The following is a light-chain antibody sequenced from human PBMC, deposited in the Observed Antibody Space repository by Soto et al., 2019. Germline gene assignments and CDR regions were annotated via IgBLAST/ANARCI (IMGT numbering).Light chain of an antibody. V-gene: IGKV1-33*01. CDR2: DAS. J-gene: IGKJ3*01. CDR1: QDISIY. CDR3: QQYDNLFT. Sequence: DIQMTQSPSSLSASVGDRVTITCKASQDISIYLIWYQQKSGKAPRLLIYDASNLETGVPSRFSGSGSGTDFTFTISSLQPEDIATYYCQQYDNLFTFGPGTKVDIK.